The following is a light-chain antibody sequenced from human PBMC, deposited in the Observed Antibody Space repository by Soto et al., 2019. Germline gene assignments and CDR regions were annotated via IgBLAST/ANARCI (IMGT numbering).Light chain of an antibody. CDR2: EVS. J-gene: IGLJ1*01. V-gene: IGLV2-14*01. CDR3: SSYSSSTALV. Sequence: QSVLTQPASVSGSPGQSITISCTGTGSDIGYYSYVSWYQQHPDKAPKLMISEVSNRPSGVSNRFSGSKSGNTASLTISGLQAEDEADYYCSSYSSSTALVFGTGTKVTVL. CDR1: GSDIGYYSY.